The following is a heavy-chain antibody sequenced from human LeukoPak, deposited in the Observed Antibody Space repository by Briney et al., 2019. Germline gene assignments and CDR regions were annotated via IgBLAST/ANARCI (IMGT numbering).Heavy chain of an antibody. CDR1: GGSISSYY. CDR2: IYYSGST. V-gene: IGHV4-59*08. Sequence: SETLSLTCTVSGGSISSYYWSWIRQPPGKGLEWIGYIYYSGSTNYNPSLKSRVTISVDTSKNQFSLKLSSVTAADTAVYYCARHGLTTVTGLDYWGQGTLVTVSS. D-gene: IGHD4-17*01. J-gene: IGHJ4*02. CDR3: ARHGLTTVTGLDY.